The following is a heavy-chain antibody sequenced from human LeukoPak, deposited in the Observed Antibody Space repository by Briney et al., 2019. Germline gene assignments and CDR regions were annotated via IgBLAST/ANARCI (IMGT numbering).Heavy chain of an antibody. V-gene: IGHV4-59*11. CDR3: GGSGERSPLLPFDS. D-gene: IGHD4-17*01. CDR2: IYYSGST. CDR1: GGSIDSQY. J-gene: IGHJ4*02. Sequence: SETLSLTCTVSGGSIDSQYWSWIRQPPGKGLEWIGYIYYSGSTDYNPSLKSRVTILVDTSKNQFSLKLRTVTAADTAVYYCGGSGERSPLLPFDSWGKGTLVTVSS.